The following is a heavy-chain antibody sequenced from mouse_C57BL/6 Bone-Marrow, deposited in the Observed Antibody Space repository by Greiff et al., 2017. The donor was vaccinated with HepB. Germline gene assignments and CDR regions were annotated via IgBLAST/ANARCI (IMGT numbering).Heavy chain of an antibody. CDR3: TKDGIITTVVGGDY. V-gene: IGHV1-5*01. CDR1: GYTFTSYW. Sequence: EVKVQQSGTVLARPGASVKMSCKTSGYTFTSYWMHWVKQRPGQGLEWIGAIYPGNSDTSYNQKFKGKAKLTAVTSASTAYMELSSLTNEDSAVYYCTKDGIITTVVGGDYWGQGTTLTVSS. CDR2: IYPGNSDT. D-gene: IGHD1-1*01. J-gene: IGHJ2*01.